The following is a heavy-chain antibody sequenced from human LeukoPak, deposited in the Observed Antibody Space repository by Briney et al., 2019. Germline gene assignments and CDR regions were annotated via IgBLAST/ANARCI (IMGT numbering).Heavy chain of an antibody. CDR2: ISYDGSNK. J-gene: IGHJ4*02. CDR1: GFTFSSYA. Sequence: GGSLRLSCAASGFTFSSYAMHWVRQAPGKGLEWVAVISYDGSNKYYADSVKGRFTISRDNSKNTLYLQMNSLRAEDTAVYYCARVEFRFGYRDYYFDYWGQGTLVTVSS. D-gene: IGHD3-10*01. CDR3: ARVEFRFGYRDYYFDY. V-gene: IGHV3-30-3*01.